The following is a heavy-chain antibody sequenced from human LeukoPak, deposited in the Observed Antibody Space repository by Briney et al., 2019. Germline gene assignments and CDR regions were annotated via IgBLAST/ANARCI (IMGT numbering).Heavy chain of an antibody. CDR3: ASGYNYGPPF. Sequence: ASVTVSFTASGYTFTSYGISWVRQAPGQGLEWMGWISAYNGNTNYAQKLQGRVTMTRDTSISTAYMELSSLRSDDTAVYYCASGYNYGPPFWGQGTLVTVSS. V-gene: IGHV1-18*01. D-gene: IGHD5-18*01. J-gene: IGHJ4*02. CDR2: ISAYNGNT. CDR1: GYTFTSYG.